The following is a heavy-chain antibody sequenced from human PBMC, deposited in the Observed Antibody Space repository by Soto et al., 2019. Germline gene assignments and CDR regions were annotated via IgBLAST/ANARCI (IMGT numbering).Heavy chain of an antibody. CDR1: GFTFSSYA. J-gene: IGHJ3*02. V-gene: IGHV3-30-3*01. D-gene: IGHD3-16*01. Sequence: QVQLVESGGGVVQPGRSLRLSCAASGFTFSSYAMHWVRQAPGQGLEWVAVISYAGSNKYYADSVKGRFTISRDNSKNTLYLQMNSLRAEDTAVYYCARDGGGSRFAFDIWGQGTMVTVSS. CDR3: ARDGGGSRFAFDI. CDR2: ISYAGSNK.